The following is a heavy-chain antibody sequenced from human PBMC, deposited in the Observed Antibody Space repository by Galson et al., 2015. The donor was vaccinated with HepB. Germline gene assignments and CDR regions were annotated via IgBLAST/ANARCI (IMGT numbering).Heavy chain of an antibody. D-gene: IGHD4-17*01. CDR2: ISGSGGST. V-gene: IGHV3-23*01. J-gene: IGHJ4*02. CDR3: VKPPPVTTLGIGY. CDR1: GFTFGSYA. Sequence: SLRLSCAASGFTFGSYAMNWVRQAPGKGLEWVSGISGSGGSTYYADSVKGRFSFSRDNSKNTFYLQMNSLRAEDTGVYYCVKPPPVTTLGIGYWGQGTLVTVSS.